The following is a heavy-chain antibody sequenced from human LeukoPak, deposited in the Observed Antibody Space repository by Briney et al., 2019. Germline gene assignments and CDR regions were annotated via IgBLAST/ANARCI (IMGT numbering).Heavy chain of an antibody. D-gene: IGHD6-19*01. V-gene: IGHV4-39*01. CDR2: FYYTGDT. J-gene: IGHJ5*02. CDR3: VRAVGSVAGPGDWFDP. Sequence: SETLSLTCNVSDGSITTSSFYWGWVRQTPGKGLEWIGTFYYTGDTFYNRSLKSRVTITVDTSMDQFFLALSSVTAADTAVYYCVRAVGSVAGPGDWFDPWGPGILVTVSS. CDR1: DGSITTSSFY.